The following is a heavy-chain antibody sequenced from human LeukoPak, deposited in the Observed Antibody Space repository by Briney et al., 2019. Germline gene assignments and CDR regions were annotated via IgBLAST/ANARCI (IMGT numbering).Heavy chain of an antibody. CDR2: ISAYNGNT. D-gene: IGHD2-2*01. V-gene: IGHV1-18*01. J-gene: IGHJ5*02. CDR1: GYTFTSYG. CDR3: ARDPYCSSTSCWFDP. Sequence: ASVKVSCKASGYTFTSYGISWVRQAPGQGLEWMGWISAYNGNTNYAQKLQGRVTMTTDTSTSTAYMELRNLRSDDTAVYYCARDPYCSSTSCWFDPWGQGTLVTVSS.